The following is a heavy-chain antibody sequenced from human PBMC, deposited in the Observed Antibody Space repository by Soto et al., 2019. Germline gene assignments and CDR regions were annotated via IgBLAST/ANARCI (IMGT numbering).Heavy chain of an antibody. V-gene: IGHV3-49*04. J-gene: IGHJ6*02. D-gene: IGHD3-10*01. CDR3: TRDYGSGSYYYYYGMDV. CDR2: IRSKAYGGTT. CDR1: GFTFGDYA. Sequence: GVLRLSCTASGFTFGDYAMSWVRQAPGKGLEWVGFIRSKAYGGTTEYAASVKGRFTISRDDSKSIAYLQMNSLKTEDTAVYYCTRDYGSGSYYYYYGMDVWGQGTTVTVSS.